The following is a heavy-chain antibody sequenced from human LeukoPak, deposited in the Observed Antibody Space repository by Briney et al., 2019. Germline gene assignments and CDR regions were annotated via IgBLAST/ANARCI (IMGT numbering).Heavy chain of an antibody. J-gene: IGHJ4*02. CDR3: AADSIAVAGL. CDR1: GGSVSSGSYY. V-gene: IGHV4-61*01. CDR2: IYYSGST. D-gene: IGHD6-19*01. Sequence: NPSETLSLTCTVSGGSVSSGSYYWSWIRQPPGKGLEWIGYIYYSGSTNYNPSLKSRVTISVDTSKNQFSLKLSSVTAADTAVYYCAADSIAVAGLWGQGTLVTVSS.